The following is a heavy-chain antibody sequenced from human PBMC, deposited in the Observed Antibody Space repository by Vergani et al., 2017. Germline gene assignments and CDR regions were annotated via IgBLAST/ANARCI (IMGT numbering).Heavy chain of an antibody. CDR2: IYYSGSI. CDR1: GGSISSGGYY. D-gene: IGHD2-15*01. J-gene: IGHJ5*02. CDR3: ARYGDCSGGSCYGAWFDP. Sequence: QVQLQESGPGLVKPSQTLSLTCTVSGGSISSGGYYWSWIRQHPGKGLEWIGYIYYSGSIYYNPSLKSRVTISVDTSKNQFSLKLSSVTAADTAVYYCARYGDCSGGSCYGAWFDPWGQGTLVTVSS. V-gene: IGHV4-31*03.